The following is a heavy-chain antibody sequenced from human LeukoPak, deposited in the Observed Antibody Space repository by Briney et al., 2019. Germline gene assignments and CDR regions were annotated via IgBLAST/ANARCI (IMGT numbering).Heavy chain of an antibody. D-gene: IGHD5-12*01. J-gene: IGHJ3*01. CDR3: AKYISRYVGFTDSGEGRPVSVSSGSASAPTISDV. CDR1: GFTFSNYA. Sequence: GGSLRLSCAASGFTFSNYAMNWVRQAPGKGLEWVSGMSTTDTTTSYADSGKGRFTISRDNSKNTLYLQTNSLRAKDPVNSYCAKYISRYVGFTDSGEGRPVSVSSGSASAPTISDV. V-gene: IGHV3-23*01. CDR2: MSTTDTTT.